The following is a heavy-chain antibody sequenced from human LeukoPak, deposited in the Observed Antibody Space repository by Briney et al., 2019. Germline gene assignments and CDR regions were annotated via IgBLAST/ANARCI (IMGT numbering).Heavy chain of an antibody. CDR2: ISYDGSNK. J-gene: IGHJ4*02. CDR3: ARSTIAVVDYFDY. CDR1: GFTFSSYG. Sequence: GRSLRLSCAASGFTFSSYGMHWVRQAPGKGLEWVAVISYDGSNKYYADSVKGRFTISRDNSKNTLYLQMNSLRAEDTAVYYCARSTIAVVDYFDYWGQGTLVTVSS. V-gene: IGHV3-30*03. D-gene: IGHD6-19*01.